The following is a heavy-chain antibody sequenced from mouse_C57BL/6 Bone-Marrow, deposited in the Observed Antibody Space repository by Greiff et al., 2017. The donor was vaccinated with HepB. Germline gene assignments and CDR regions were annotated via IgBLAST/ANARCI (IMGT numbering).Heavy chain of an antibody. Sequence: QVQLQQSGAELVKPGASVKLSCKASGYTFTSYWMQWVKQRPGQGLEWIGEIDPSDSYTNYNQKFKGKATLTVDTSSSTAYMQLSSLTSEDSAVYYCARLAGSPDYWGQGTTLTVSS. V-gene: IGHV1-50*01. D-gene: IGHD1-1*01. CDR3: ARLAGSPDY. CDR1: GYTFTSYW. CDR2: IDPSDSYT. J-gene: IGHJ2*01.